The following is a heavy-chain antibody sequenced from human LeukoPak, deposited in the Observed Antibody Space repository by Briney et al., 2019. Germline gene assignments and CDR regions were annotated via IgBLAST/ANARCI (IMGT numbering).Heavy chain of an antibody. CDR3: ARGTITMVRGVRFDY. V-gene: IGHV3-7*01. CDR2: IKQDGSEK. Sequence: GGSLRLSCAASGFTFSSYWMSWVRQAPGKGLEWVANIKQDGSEKYYVDSVKGRFTISRDDAKNSLYLHMNSLRAEDTAVYYCARGTITMVRGVRFDYWGQGTLVTVSS. CDR1: GFTFSSYW. J-gene: IGHJ4*02. D-gene: IGHD3-10*01.